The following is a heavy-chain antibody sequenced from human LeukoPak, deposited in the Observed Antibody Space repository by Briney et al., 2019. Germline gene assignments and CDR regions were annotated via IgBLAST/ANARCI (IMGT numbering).Heavy chain of an antibody. CDR3: ARDYGGKFDS. J-gene: IGHJ4*02. CDR2: IYYSGTT. V-gene: IGHV4-59*01. D-gene: IGHD4-23*01. Sequence: SETLSLTCTVSGGSISSYYWSWIRQPPGKGLEWIGYIYYSGTTKYNPSLKSRLTISVDTSKNQFSLKVTSVTTADTAVYYCARDYGGKFDSWGQGTLVTVSS. CDR1: GGSISSYY.